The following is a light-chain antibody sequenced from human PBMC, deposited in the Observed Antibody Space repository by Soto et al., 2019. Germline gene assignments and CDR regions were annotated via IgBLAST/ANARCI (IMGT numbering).Light chain of an antibody. CDR2: GSS. V-gene: IGKV1-27*01. J-gene: IGKJ1*01. CDR1: QAISNF. Sequence: EIQMTQSQSTLSASVGERVTITCRASQAISNFLAWYQQKPGKVPKLLMYGSSTLPSGVPSRFSVSGSGTDFTLTISSLQPEDFATYDCQQSYSTPTVGQGTKVDLK. CDR3: QQSYSTPT.